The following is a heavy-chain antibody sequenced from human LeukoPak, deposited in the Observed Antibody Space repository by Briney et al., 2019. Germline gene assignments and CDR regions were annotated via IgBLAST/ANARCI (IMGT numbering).Heavy chain of an antibody. Sequence: PSETLSLTCSGSGGSISSYYWSWIRQPPGKGLEWFGYIYYSGSTNYKSPLKSRVTMSGDTSKNQFSLELRSVTAADTAVYYCARHAESGYDRFDLWGLGTLVTVSS. CDR2: IYYSGST. CDR1: GGSISSYY. CDR3: ARHAESGYDRFDL. V-gene: IGHV4-59*08. J-gene: IGHJ5*02. D-gene: IGHD5-12*01.